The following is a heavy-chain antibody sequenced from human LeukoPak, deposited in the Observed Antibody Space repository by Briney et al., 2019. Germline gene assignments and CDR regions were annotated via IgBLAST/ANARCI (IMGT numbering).Heavy chain of an antibody. CDR1: GGTISSYY. J-gene: IGHJ4*02. CDR2: IHYSGST. D-gene: IGHD6-19*01. Sequence: PPDTLSLTCTVSGGTISSYYWNWIRQPPGKGLEWIGYIHYSGSTKYNPSLKSRVTISVDTSKNQFSLKLSSVTAADTAVYYCARWYSSGWAFDYWGQGTLVTV. CDR3: ARWYSSGWAFDY. V-gene: IGHV4-59*08.